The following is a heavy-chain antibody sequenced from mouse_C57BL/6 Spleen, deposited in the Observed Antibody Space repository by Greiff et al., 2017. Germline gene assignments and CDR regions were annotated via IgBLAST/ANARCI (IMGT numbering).Heavy chain of an antibody. V-gene: IGHV3-6*01. D-gene: IGHD2-2*01. CDR3: AREGCGYLSAWFAY. Sequence: EVQLQESGPGLVKPSPSLSLTCSVTGYSITSGYYRNLIRQFPGNQLEWMGFIPYDGSNNYNPTLKNRVTITRDTSKNQFFLKLNSVTTEDTATYYCAREGCGYLSAWFAYWGQGTLVTVSA. J-gene: IGHJ3*01. CDR2: IPYDGSN. CDR1: GYSITSGYY.